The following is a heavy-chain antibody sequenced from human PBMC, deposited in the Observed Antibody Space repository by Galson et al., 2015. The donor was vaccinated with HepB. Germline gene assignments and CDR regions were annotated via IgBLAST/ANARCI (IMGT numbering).Heavy chain of an antibody. Sequence: SVKVSCKASGYSITNYAMNWARQAPGQGLEWMGWISTANANTKYSQMFEGRVTITRDTSANRVYMELSSLTSEDTAVYYCEKDGRSYNNGEYCDFWGQGTLVTVSS. CDR3: EKDGRSYNNGEYCDF. J-gene: IGHJ4*02. D-gene: IGHD3-10*01. V-gene: IGHV1-3*04. CDR1: GYSITNYA. CDR2: ISTANANT.